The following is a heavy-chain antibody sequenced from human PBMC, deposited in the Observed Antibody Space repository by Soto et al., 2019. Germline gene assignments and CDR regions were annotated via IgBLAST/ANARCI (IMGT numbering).Heavy chain of an antibody. Sequence: SETLSLTCTVSGGSISSYFWSWIRQAPGKGLEWIGYIYYSGSTNYNPSLKSRVTISVDTSKNQFSLKLSSVTAADTAVYYCARSASGYPYYFDYWGQGTLVTVSS. D-gene: IGHD3-22*01. CDR2: IYYSGST. J-gene: IGHJ4*02. CDR1: GGSISSYF. CDR3: ARSASGYPYYFDY. V-gene: IGHV4-59*01.